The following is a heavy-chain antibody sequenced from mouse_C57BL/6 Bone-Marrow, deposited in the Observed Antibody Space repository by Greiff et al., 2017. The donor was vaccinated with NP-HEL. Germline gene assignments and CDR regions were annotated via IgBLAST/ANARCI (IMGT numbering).Heavy chain of an antibody. Sequence: VQRVESGAELARPGASVKLSCKASGYTFTSYGISWVKQRPGQGLEWIGEIYPRSGNTYYNEKFKGKATLTADKSSSTAYMELRSLTSEDSAVYFCASFIYYWGQGTTLTVSS. CDR1: GYTFTSYG. D-gene: IGHD1-1*01. V-gene: IGHV1-81*01. J-gene: IGHJ2*01. CDR3: ASFIYY. CDR2: IYPRSGNT.